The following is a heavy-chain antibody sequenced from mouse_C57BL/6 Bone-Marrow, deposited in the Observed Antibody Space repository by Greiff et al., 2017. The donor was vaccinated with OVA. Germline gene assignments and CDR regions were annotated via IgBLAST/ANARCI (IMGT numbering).Heavy chain of an antibody. CDR3: ARFDGYYVDY. D-gene: IGHD2-3*01. J-gene: IGHJ2*01. CDR2: ISSGSSTI. V-gene: IGHV5-17*01. CDR1: GFTFSDYG. Sequence: EVMLVESGGGLVKPGGSLKLSCAASGFTFSDYGMHWVRQAPEKGLEWVAYISSGSSTIYYADTVKGRFTISRDNAKNTLFLQMTSLRSDDTAMYYCARFDGYYVDYWGQGTTLTVSS.